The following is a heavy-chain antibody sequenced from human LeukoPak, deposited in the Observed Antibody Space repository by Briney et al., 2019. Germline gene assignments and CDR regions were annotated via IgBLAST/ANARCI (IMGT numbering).Heavy chain of an antibody. V-gene: IGHV1-18*01. CDR1: GYTFTSYG. CDR3: ARDHEPMKYYGTSDY. J-gene: IGHJ4*02. Sequence: ASVKVSCKASGYTFTSYGISWVRQAPGQGLEWMGWIGAYNGNTNYAQKLQGRVTMTTDTSTSTAYMELRSLRSDDTAVYHCARDHEPMKYYGTSDYWGQGTLVTVSS. D-gene: IGHD4/OR15-4a*01. CDR2: IGAYNGNT.